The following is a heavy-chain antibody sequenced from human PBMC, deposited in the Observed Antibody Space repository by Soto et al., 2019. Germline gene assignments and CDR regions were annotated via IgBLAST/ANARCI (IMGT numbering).Heavy chain of an antibody. V-gene: IGHV3-23*01. J-gene: IGHJ6*03. Sequence: EVQLLESGGGLVQPGGSLRLSCAASGFTFSSYAMSWVLQAPGKGLEWVSVISGSGDSTYDADSVKGRFTISRDNSKNTLYLQMNSLRAEDTAVYYCSKAYAVAGLNYYYYMDVWGKGTTVTISS. D-gene: IGHD6-19*01. CDR2: ISGSGDST. CDR1: GFTFSSYA. CDR3: SKAYAVAGLNYYYYMDV.